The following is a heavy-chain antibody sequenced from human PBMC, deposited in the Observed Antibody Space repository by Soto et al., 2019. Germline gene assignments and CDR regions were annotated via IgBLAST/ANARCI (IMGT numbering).Heavy chain of an antibody. CDR1: GYTFTSCA. V-gene: IGHV1-3*04. J-gene: IGHJ2*01. D-gene: IGHD6-19*01. CDR3: ARARAVDWYFDL. Sequence: QVQVVQSGAEVKKPGASVKVSCKASGYTFTSCAIHWVRQAPGQRLEWMGWINTDNGNTKYSQRFQGRVTITRDTSASTAYMELSNLISEDTAVYYCARARAVDWYFDLWGRGTLVTVSS. CDR2: INTDNGNT.